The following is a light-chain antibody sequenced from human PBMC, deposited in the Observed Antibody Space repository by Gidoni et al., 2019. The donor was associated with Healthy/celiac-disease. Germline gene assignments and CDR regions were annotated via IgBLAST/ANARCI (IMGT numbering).Light chain of an antibody. CDR3: QQSYRTPSIT. Sequence: DIQMTQSPSSLSASVGDRVTITCRASQSISSYLNWYQQKPGKAAKLLIYAAYSFQSGVPSRFSGSGSGTDFTLTISSLQPEDFATYYCQQSYRTPSITFGQGTRLEIK. CDR1: QSISSY. V-gene: IGKV1-39*01. J-gene: IGKJ5*01. CDR2: AAY.